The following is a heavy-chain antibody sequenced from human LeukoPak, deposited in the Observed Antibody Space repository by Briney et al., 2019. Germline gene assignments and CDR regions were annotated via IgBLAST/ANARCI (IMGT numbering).Heavy chain of an antibody. J-gene: IGHJ4*02. CDR1: GDSVSSNSAA. Sequence: SQTLSLTCAISGDSVSSNSAAWNWIRQSPSRGLEWLGRTYYRSKWYNDYAVSVKSRITINPDTSKNQFSLQLNSVTPEDTAVYYCARDGGSGWFASVYYFDYWGQGTLVTVSS. CDR3: ARDGGSGWFASVYYFDY. D-gene: IGHD6-19*01. V-gene: IGHV6-1*01. CDR2: TYYRSKWYN.